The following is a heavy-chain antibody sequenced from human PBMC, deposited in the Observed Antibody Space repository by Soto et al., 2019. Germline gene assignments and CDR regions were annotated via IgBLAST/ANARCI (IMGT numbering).Heavy chain of an antibody. Sequence: VQLVESGGGLVQRGGSLRLACAASGFTVISDYMTWVRQAPGKGLEWVSVIYSGVNTSYADSVKGRFTISRDNAKNTLYLQMNSLRAEDTAVYYCARGRLVISDWGQGAQVIV. CDR3: ARGRLVISD. V-gene: IGHV3-66*01. D-gene: IGHD1-26*01. CDR2: IYSGVNT. J-gene: IGHJ4*02. CDR1: GFTVISDY.